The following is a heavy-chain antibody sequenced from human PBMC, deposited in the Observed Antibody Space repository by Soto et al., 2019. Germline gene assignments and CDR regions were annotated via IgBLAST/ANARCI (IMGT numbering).Heavy chain of an antibody. V-gene: IGHV3-30*18. Sequence: QVQLVESGGGVVQPGRSLRLSCAASGFTFSSYGMHWVRQAPGKGLECVAVISYDGSNKYYADSVKGRFTISRDNSKNTLYLHMNSLRDEDTSVYYCAKKRTYDILTGSYFDYWGQGTLVTVSS. J-gene: IGHJ4*02. CDR1: GFTFSSYG. D-gene: IGHD3-9*01. CDR2: ISYDGSNK. CDR3: AKKRTYDILTGSYFDY.